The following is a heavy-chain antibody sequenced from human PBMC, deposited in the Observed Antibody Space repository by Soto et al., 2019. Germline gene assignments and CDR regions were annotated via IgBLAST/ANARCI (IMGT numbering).Heavy chain of an antibody. CDR3: ARGDYSKYGLAH. CDR2: IYYSGTT. J-gene: IGHJ4*02. D-gene: IGHD4-4*01. Sequence: QVQLQESGPGLVKPSQTLSLSCTVSGASITNSAYYWTWIRQPPGKGLEWVGVIYYSGTTYYNPSLKSRVTISVDTSKNQFSLKLRSVTAADTAVHYCARGDYSKYGLAHWGQGTLVNVSS. V-gene: IGHV4-30-4*01. CDR1: GASITNSAYY.